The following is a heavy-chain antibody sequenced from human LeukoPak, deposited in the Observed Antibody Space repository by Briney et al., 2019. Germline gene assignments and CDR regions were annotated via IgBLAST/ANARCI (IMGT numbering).Heavy chain of an antibody. Sequence: ASVKVSCKASGYTFTAYHIHWVRQAPGQGLEWMGWINSNTGGTNYAQKFQGRVTLTRDTSITTAYMEMSSLRSDDTTVYYCARDRPGYSSWFDPWGQGTLVTVSS. CDR2: INSNTGGT. V-gene: IGHV1-2*02. D-gene: IGHD6-19*01. J-gene: IGHJ5*02. CDR3: ARDRPGYSSWFDP. CDR1: GYTFTAYH.